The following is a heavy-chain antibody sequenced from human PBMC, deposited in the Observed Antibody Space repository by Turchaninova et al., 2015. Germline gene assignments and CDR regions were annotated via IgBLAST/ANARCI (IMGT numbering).Heavy chain of an antibody. D-gene: IGHD3-22*01. J-gene: IGHJ4*02. CDR2: ISAYNGNT. V-gene: IGHV1-18*04. CDR3: ARGHDDYDGSYPGEFLY. Sequence: GASVKVSCKASGYSFSSYGIGWVRQAPGQGLEWVGWISAYNGNTKYAQRLQGRVTMTTDTSTSTAYMELRSLRSDDTGIYYCARGHDDYDGSYPGEFLYWGQGTLVTVSS. CDR1: GYSFSSYG.